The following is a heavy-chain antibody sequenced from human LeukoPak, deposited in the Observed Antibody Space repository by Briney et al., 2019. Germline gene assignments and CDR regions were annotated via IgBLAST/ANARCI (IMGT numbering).Heavy chain of an antibody. CDR2: IAYHGNTE. D-gene: IGHD6-19*01. CDR3: AKDWGSGGWYNYFDP. CDR1: GFTISSHG. J-gene: IGHJ5*02. Sequence: GGSLRLSCAVSGFTISSHGMHWVRQTPGKGPEWVAMIAYHGNTEYYGDSVKGRFTISRDNSKNTLYLQMDSLRAEDTAVYHCAKDWGSGGWYNYFDPWGQGTLVTVSS. V-gene: IGHV3-30*18.